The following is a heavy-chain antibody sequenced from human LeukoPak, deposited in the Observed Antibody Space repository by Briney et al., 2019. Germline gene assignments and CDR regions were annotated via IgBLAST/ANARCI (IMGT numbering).Heavy chain of an antibody. Sequence: PGGSLRLSCAASGFPLSSYAMSWVRHVPGKGLEWVSATSSSDDGTYHADSVRGRFTIYRDNFRSTLYLQMNRLRVEDAALYYCARAPVTSCRGAFCYPFDLWGQGVLVTVSS. V-gene: IGHV3-23*01. J-gene: IGHJ4*02. CDR2: TSSSDDGT. CDR3: ARAPVTSCRGAFCYPFDL. CDR1: GFPLSSYA. D-gene: IGHD2-21*01.